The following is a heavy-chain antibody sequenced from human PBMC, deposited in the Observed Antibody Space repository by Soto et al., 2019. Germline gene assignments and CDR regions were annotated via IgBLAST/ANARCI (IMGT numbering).Heavy chain of an antibody. CDR1: GGSISSSSYY. CDR2: IYYSGST. CDR3: ARWLRGGFAI. V-gene: IGHV4-39*07. J-gene: IGHJ3*02. Sequence: QSLTCTVSGGSISSSSYYWGWFRQPPGEGLEWIGSIYYSGSTYYNPSLKSRVTMSVATSKNQFSLKLSSVTAADTALYYCARWLRGGFAISAQGTMVTVSS. D-gene: IGHD3-10*01.